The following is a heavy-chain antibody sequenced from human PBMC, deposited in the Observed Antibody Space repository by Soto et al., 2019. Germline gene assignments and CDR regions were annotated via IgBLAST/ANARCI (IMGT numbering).Heavy chain of an antibody. CDR3: AKEKYSSAFDI. CDR2: ISYDGSNK. D-gene: IGHD2-21*01. Sequence: QVQLVESGGGVVQPGRSLRLSCAASGFTFSSDGMHWVRQAPGKGLEWVAVISYDGSNKYYADSVKGRFTISRDNSKNTLYLQMNSLRAEDTAVYYCAKEKYSSAFDIWGQGTMVTVSS. V-gene: IGHV3-30*18. J-gene: IGHJ3*02. CDR1: GFTFSSDG.